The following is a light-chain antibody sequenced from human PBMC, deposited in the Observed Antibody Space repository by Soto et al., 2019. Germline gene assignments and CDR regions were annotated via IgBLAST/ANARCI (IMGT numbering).Light chain of an antibody. Sequence: QSVLTQPASVSGSPGQSITLSCTGTSSDVGGYNYVSWYQQHPGKAPKLMIYDVSNRPSGVSNRFSGSKSGNTASLTISGLQAEDVADYYCSSYTSSSTLYVFGTGAKLTVL. CDR3: SSYTSSSTLYV. V-gene: IGLV2-14*01. CDR2: DVS. CDR1: SSDVGGYNY. J-gene: IGLJ1*01.